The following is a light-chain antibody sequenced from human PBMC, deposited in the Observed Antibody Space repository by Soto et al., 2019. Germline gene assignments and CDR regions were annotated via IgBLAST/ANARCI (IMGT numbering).Light chain of an antibody. CDR2: DAS. V-gene: IGKV3-20*01. Sequence: ENVLTQSPGTLSLSPGERATLSCRASQSITNNYLAWYQQKPGQAPRLLIYDASRRATGIPDRFSGGGSGTDFTLTISRLEPEDFAVYYCQQYGSSPSWTFGQGTKVDIK. CDR3: QQYGSSPSWT. J-gene: IGKJ1*01. CDR1: QSITNNY.